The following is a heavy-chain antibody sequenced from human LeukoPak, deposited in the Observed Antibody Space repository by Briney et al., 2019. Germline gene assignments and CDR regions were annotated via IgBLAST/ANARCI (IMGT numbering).Heavy chain of an antibody. CDR2: ISSNGGST. CDR3: ARGYCSGGSCYGSYDAFDI. D-gene: IGHD2-15*01. V-gene: IGHV3-64*01. Sequence: PGGSLRLSCAASGFTFSSYAMHWVRQAPGKGLEYVSAISSNGGSTYYANSVKGRFTISRDNSKNTLYLQMGSLRAEDMAVYYCARGYCSGGSCYGSYDAFDIWGQGTMVTVSS. J-gene: IGHJ3*02. CDR1: GFTFSSYA.